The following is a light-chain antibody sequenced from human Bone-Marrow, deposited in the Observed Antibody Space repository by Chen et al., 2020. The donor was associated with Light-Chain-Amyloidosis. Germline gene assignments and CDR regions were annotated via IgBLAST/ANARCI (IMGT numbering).Light chain of an antibody. CDR2: RKN. CDR3: AAGEDSLSGHWV. CDR1: SSNIGSNY. V-gene: IGLV1-47*01. J-gene: IGLJ3*02. Sequence: QSVLTQPPSASGTPGQRVTISCSGSSSNIGSNYVYWYQQLPGTAPTLLIYRKNQRPSGVPDRFSGSKSGTSASLAMSGLRSEDEADYYGAAGEDSLSGHWVFGGGTKLTVL.